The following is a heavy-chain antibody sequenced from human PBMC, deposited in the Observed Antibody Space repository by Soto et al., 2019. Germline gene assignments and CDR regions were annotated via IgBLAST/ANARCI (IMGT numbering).Heavy chain of an antibody. J-gene: IGHJ3*02. CDR1: GGSISSSSYY. CDR2: IYYSGST. D-gene: IGHD7-27*01. V-gene: IGHV4-39*07. CDR3: ARDRPLAGVEDDAFDI. Sequence: SETLSLTCTVSGGSISSSSYYWGWIRQPPGKGLEWIGSIYYSGSTYYNPSLKSRVTISVDTSKNQFSLKLSSVTAADTAVYYCARDRPLAGVEDDAFDIWGQGTMVTVSS.